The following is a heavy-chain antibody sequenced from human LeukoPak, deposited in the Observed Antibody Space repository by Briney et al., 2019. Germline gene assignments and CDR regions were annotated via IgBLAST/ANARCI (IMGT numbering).Heavy chain of an antibody. CDR2: IKSKTDGGTT. CDR1: GFTFSNDW. V-gene: IGHV3-15*01. CDR3: TTATKSGTYSRGY. D-gene: IGHD1-26*01. J-gene: IGHJ4*02. Sequence: PGGSLRLSCAASGFTFSNDWMNCVRQAPGKGLEWGGRIKSKTDGGTTDYAAPVKCRFTISRDDSKNTLYLQLNSLKTEDTAVYYCTTATKSGTYSRGYWGQGTLVTVSS.